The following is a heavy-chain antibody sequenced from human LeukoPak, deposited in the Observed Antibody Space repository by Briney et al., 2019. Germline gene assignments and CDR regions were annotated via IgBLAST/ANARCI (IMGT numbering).Heavy chain of an antibody. Sequence: SQTLSLTCAVSGGSISSGGYSWSWIRQPPGKGLEWIGYIYHSGSTYYNPSLKSRVTISVDRSKNQFSLKLSSVTAADTAVYHCASGQAYYYGSGSYSNWFDPWGQGTLVTVSS. D-gene: IGHD3-10*01. CDR2: IYHSGST. J-gene: IGHJ5*02. CDR3: ASGQAYYYGSGSYSNWFDP. V-gene: IGHV4-30-2*01. CDR1: GGSISSGGYS.